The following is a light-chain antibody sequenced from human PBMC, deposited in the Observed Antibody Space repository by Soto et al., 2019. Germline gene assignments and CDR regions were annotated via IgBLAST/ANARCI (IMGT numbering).Light chain of an antibody. J-gene: IGKJ1*01. CDR1: QYINTR. CDR2: QTS. V-gene: IGKV3-11*01. Sequence: DIVLTQSPATLSLSPGDRVTLSCRASQYINTRLAWYQHRPGQAPRLLIYQTSLRAAGIPARFSASGSGTDFTLTITDVQPEDFALYYCHQRQSWPRTFGQGT. CDR3: HQRQSWPRT.